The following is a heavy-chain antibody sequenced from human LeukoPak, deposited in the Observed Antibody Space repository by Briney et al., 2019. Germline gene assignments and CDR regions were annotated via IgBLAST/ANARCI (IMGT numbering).Heavy chain of an antibody. CDR2: INPNSGGT. CDR1: GYTFTGYY. Sequence: SVKVSCKASGYTFTGYYMHWVRQAPGQGLEWMGWINPNSGGTNYAQKFQGRVTMTRDTSISTAYMELSRLRSDDTAVYYCARSAYCSSTSCLYYYYYYYMDVWGKGTTVTVSS. CDR3: ARSAYCSSTSCLYYYYYYYMDV. V-gene: IGHV1-2*02. J-gene: IGHJ6*03. D-gene: IGHD2-2*01.